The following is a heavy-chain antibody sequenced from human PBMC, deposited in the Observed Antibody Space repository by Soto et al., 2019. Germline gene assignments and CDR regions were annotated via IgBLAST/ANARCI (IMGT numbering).Heavy chain of an antibody. Sequence: GGSLRLSCAASGFTFSSYWMSWVRQAPGKGLEWVANIKQDGSNKYYADSVKGRFTISRDNSKNTLYLQMNSLRAEDTAVYYCARVKTGAGEYYGMDVWGQGTTVTVSS. CDR1: GFTFSSYW. CDR3: ARVKTGAGEYYGMDV. V-gene: IGHV3-7*02. J-gene: IGHJ6*02. CDR2: IKQDGSNK. D-gene: IGHD1-26*01.